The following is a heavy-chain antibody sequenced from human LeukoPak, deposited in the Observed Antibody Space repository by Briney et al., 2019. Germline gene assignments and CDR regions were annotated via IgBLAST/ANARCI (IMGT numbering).Heavy chain of an antibody. Sequence: PSETLSLTCTVSGGSISSSSYYWGWIRQPPGKGLEWIVSIYYSGSTYYNPSLKSRVTISVDTSKNQFSLKLSSVTAADTAVYYCARNDYNYAFDIWGQGTMVTVSS. D-gene: IGHD4-11*01. CDR3: ARNDYNYAFDI. J-gene: IGHJ3*02. CDR1: GGSISSSSYY. V-gene: IGHV4-39*01. CDR2: IYYSGST.